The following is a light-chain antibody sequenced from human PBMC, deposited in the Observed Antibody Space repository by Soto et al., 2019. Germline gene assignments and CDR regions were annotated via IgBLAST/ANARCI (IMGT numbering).Light chain of an antibody. Sequence: IEVTQSPSSLAASLGDRVTITCRASQTVGTYVNWYRQKSGAAPELLIYDASSLQSGVPSRFSGIGSGTEFTLTISSLQPDDFATYYCQQYNSHWTFGQGTKVEIK. J-gene: IGKJ1*01. CDR3: QQYNSHWT. CDR2: DAS. V-gene: IGKV1-5*01. CDR1: QTVGTY.